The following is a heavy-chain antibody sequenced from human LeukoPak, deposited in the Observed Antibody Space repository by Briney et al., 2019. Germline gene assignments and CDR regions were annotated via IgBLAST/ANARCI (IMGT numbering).Heavy chain of an antibody. Sequence: ASVKVSCKASGYTFTSYAMHWVRQAPGQRLEWMGWINAGNGNTKYSQKFQGRVTITRDTSASTAYMELSSLRSEDTAVYYCAREGYYDFWTRGYYFDYWGQGTLVTVSS. CDR1: GYTFTSYA. J-gene: IGHJ4*02. CDR3: AREGYYDFWTRGYYFDY. V-gene: IGHV1-3*01. D-gene: IGHD3-3*01. CDR2: INAGNGNT.